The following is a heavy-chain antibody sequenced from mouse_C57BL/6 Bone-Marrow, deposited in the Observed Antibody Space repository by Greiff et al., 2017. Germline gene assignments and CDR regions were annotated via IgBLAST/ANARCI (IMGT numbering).Heavy chain of an antibody. Sequence: EVQLQQSGPGLVKPSQSLSLTCSVTGYSITSGYYWNWIRQFPGNKLEWMGYISYDGSNNYNPSLKNRISITRDTSKNQFFLKLNSVTTEDTATYYCARDLYCYGPDYWGQGTTLTVSS. V-gene: IGHV3-6*01. CDR3: ARDLYCYGPDY. CDR2: ISYDGSN. CDR1: GYSITSGYY. D-gene: IGHD1-1*02. J-gene: IGHJ2*01.